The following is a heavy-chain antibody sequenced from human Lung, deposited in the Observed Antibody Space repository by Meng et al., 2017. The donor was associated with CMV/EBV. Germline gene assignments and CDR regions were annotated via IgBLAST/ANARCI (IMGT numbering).Heavy chain of an antibody. J-gene: IGHJ4*02. CDR1: GYPISSGYY. Sequence: LSCTVSGYPISSGYYWGWIRQPPGEGLEWIGNIYKSGRTFYSPSLKTRVTMSVDTSKHQFSLKLRSVTAADTAVYYCARFPFDYWGQGTLVTVSS. CDR3: ARFPFDY. CDR2: IYKSGRT. V-gene: IGHV4-38-2*02.